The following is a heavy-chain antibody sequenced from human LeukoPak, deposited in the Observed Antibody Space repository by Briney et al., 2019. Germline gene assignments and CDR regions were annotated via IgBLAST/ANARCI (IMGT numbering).Heavy chain of an antibody. J-gene: IGHJ6*03. CDR3: ARARSAGIRYYYYYYMDV. CDR1: GYTFTSYD. V-gene: IGHV1-8*03. Sequence: ASVKVSCKASGYTFTSYDINWVRQATGQGLEWMGWMNPNSGNTGYAQKFQGRVTITRNTSISTAYMELSSLRSEDTAVYYCARARSAGIRYYYYYYMDVWGKGTTVTVSS. CDR2: MNPNSGNT.